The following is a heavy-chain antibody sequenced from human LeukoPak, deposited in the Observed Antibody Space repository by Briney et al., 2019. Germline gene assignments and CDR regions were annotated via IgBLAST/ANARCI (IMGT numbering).Heavy chain of an antibody. V-gene: IGHV4-61*02. CDR1: GGSISSGSYY. CDR3: ARVTERDYDFWSGYDSGYYYMDV. J-gene: IGHJ6*03. Sequence: SETLSLTCTVCGGSISSGSYYWSWIRQPAGKGLEWIGRIYTSGSTNYNPSLKSRVTISVDTSKNQFSLKLSSVTAADTAVYYCARVTERDYDFWSGYDSGYYYMDVWGKGTTVTVSS. D-gene: IGHD3-3*01. CDR2: IYTSGST.